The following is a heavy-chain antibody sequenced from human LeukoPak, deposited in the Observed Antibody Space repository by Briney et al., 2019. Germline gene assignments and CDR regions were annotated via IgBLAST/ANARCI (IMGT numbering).Heavy chain of an antibody. CDR2: ISYDGSNK. J-gene: IGHJ4*02. CDR1: GFTFSSYA. Sequence: GGSLRLSCAASGFTFSSYAMHWVRQAPGKGLEWVAVISYDGSNKYYADSVKGRFTISRDNSKNTLYLQMNSLRAEDTAVYYCARDTIFGVVIIPPGGYFDYWGQGTLVTVSS. CDR3: ARDTIFGVVIIPPGGYFDY. D-gene: IGHD3-3*01. V-gene: IGHV3-30-3*01.